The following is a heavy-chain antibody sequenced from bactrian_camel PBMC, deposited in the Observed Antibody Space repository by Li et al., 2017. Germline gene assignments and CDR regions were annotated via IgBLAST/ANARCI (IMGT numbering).Heavy chain of an antibody. CDR1: GLTYVNNC. D-gene: IGHD1*01. J-gene: IGHJ4*01. V-gene: IGHV3S60*01. CDR2: IWPAGGRP. CDR3: ALDLVGCGGRPAVASLYDY. Sequence: HVQLVESGGGSVQAGGSLTLSCTASGLTYVNNCMAWFRQAPGKEREGVAGIWPAGGRPYYPDSMKARFTISQDNAKNTVHLQMHSLKPEDTAVYYCALDLVGCGGRPAVASLYDYWGQGTQVSV.